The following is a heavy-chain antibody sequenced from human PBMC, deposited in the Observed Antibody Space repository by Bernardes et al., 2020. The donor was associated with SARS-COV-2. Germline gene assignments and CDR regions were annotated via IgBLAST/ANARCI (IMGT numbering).Heavy chain of an antibody. CDR3: ARRRYGDFGVDV. CDR2: IYPGDSDT. J-gene: IGHJ6*02. Sequence: GGCLKSSGNGSDDTFTHYWIGWVRPIPGKGLEWMGIIYPGDSDTKYSPSFQGRVTISADKSVNTAYLQWSSLKASDTAIYYCARRRYGDFGVDVWGQGTTVTVSS. CDR1: DDTFTHYW. V-gene: IGHV5-51*01. D-gene: IGHD4-17*01.